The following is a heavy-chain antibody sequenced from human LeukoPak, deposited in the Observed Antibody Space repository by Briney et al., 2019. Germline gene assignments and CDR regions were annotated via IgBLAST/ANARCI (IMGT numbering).Heavy chain of an antibody. V-gene: IGHV4-30-4*01. J-gene: IGHJ5*02. CDR2: IYYSGST. CDR3: TRGRRGYCSSTSCYTWFDP. CDR1: GGSISSGDYY. Sequence: SQTLSLTCTVSGGSISSGDYYWSWIRQPPGKGLEWIGYIYYSGSTYYNPSLKSRVTISVDTSKNQFSLKLSSVTAADTAVYYCTRGRRGYCSSTSCYTWFDPWGQGTLVTVSS. D-gene: IGHD2-2*02.